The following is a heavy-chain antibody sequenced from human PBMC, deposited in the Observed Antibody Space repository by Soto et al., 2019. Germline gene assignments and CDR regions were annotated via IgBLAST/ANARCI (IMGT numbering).Heavy chain of an antibody. CDR2: IYSGGNT. V-gene: IGHV3-66*01. CDR3: AREVRVRGFAFDI. CDR1: GFTVSSYY. Sequence: EVQLVESGGGLVQPGGSLRLSCAVSGFTVSSYYMNWVRQAPGRGLEWVSFIYSGGNTYYADSVKGRFTISRDSSKNMLYLQMNSLRVEDTAVYYCAREVRVRGFAFDIWGQGTMVTVSS. D-gene: IGHD3-3*01. J-gene: IGHJ3*02.